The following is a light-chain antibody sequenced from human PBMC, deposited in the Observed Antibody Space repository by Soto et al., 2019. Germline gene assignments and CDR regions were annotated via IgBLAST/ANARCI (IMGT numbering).Light chain of an antibody. CDR3: CSCADTHYSF. CDR2: GVN. V-gene: IGLV2-8*01. Sequence: QSVLTQPPSASGSPGQSVTISCTGTSSDVGGYNSVSWYQQHPGKAPKLIIYGVNRRPSGVPDRFSGSKSGNAASLTVSGLQAEDGVYFYCCSCADTHYSFFGIGTKVPVL. CDR1: SSDVGGYNS. J-gene: IGLJ1*01.